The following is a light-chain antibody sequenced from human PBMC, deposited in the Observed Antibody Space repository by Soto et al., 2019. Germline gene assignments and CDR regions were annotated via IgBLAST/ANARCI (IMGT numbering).Light chain of an antibody. V-gene: IGLV1-40*01. J-gene: IGLJ3*02. CDR3: QSYDSGLSGSV. CDR1: SSNIGAGYD. CDR2: TNG. Sequence: QSVLTQPPSVSGAPGQRVTISCTGSSSNIGAGYDVNWYQHLPGAAPKLLIYTNGNRPSGVPDRFSGSKSGTSASLAITGLQAEDEGDYYCQSYDSGLSGSVFGGGTKVTV.